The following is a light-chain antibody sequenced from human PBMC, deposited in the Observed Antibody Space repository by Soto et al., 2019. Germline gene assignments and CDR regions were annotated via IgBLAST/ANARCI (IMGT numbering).Light chain of an antibody. CDR3: TSYTCTTTLYV. Sequence: QSVLTQPASVSGSPGQSITISCTGTSSDIGGYNYVSWYRQHPGNAPKLLIYDVTHRPAGVSSRFSGSKSGSTASLTISGLQAEDEADYFCTSYTCTTTLYVFVTGSMVTVL. J-gene: IGLJ1*01. V-gene: IGLV2-14*03. CDR2: DVT. CDR1: SSDIGGYNY.